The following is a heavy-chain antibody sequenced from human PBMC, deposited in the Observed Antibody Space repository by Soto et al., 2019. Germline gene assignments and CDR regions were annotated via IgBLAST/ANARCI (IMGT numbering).Heavy chain of an antibody. CDR2: IYYSGST. Sequence: SETLSLTCTVSGGSISSYYWSWIRQPPGKGLEWIGYIYYSGSTNYNPSLKSRVTISVDTSKNQFSLKLSSVTAADTAVYYCARLSYVWGRRYYFDYWGQGTLVTVSS. J-gene: IGHJ4*02. V-gene: IGHV4-59*01. CDR3: ARLSYVWGRRYYFDY. D-gene: IGHD3-16*01. CDR1: GGSISSYY.